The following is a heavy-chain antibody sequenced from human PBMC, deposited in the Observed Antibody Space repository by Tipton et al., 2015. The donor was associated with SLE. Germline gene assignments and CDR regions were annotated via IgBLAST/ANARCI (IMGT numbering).Heavy chain of an antibody. CDR2: IYHSGST. CDR3: ARGWYSRNWEWWFDP. CDR1: GGSISSHY. J-gene: IGHJ5*02. D-gene: IGHD6-13*01. V-gene: IGHV4-59*11. Sequence: TLSLTCTVSGGSISSHYWSWIRQPPGKGLEWIGYIYHSGSTKYNPSLRSRVTISLDTSKNQVSLKLTSVTAADTAVYYCARGWYSRNWEWWFDPWGQGTLVTVSS.